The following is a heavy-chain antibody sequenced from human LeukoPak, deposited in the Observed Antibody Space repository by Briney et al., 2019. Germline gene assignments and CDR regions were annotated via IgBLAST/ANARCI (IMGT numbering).Heavy chain of an antibody. D-gene: IGHD6-6*01. Sequence: GGSLRLSCVASGFTFSSYSMNWVRQAPGKGLEWVSSISSSSSYIYYADSVKGRFTISRDNAKNSLYLQMNSLRAEDTAVYYCAREWGQQLGVDPWGQGTLVTVSS. J-gene: IGHJ5*02. V-gene: IGHV3-21*01. CDR1: GFTFSSYS. CDR2: ISSSSSYI. CDR3: AREWGQQLGVDP.